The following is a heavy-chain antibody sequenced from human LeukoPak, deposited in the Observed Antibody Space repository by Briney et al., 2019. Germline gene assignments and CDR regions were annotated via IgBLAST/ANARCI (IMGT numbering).Heavy chain of an antibody. Sequence: GGSLRLSCVASGFTFGKYWMSWVRQAPGKGLEWVANTKQDGSEKYYVDSVKGRFTIYRDNAKNSLYLQMNSLSAEDTAVYYCAREGTGYSRAFDIWGQGTMVTVSS. D-gene: IGHD2-15*01. CDR1: GFTFGKYW. J-gene: IGHJ3*02. CDR2: TKQDGSEK. CDR3: AREGTGYSRAFDI. V-gene: IGHV3-7*03.